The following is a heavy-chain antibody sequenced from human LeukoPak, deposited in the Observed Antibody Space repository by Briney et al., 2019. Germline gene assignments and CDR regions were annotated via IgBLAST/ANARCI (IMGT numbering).Heavy chain of an antibody. D-gene: IGHD5/OR15-5a*01. J-gene: IGHJ4*02. Sequence: SQTLSLTCAISGDSVSSNSASWNWIRQSPSRGLEWLGRTYYRSKWRNDYAVSVKSRITISPDTSKNQFSLKLSSVTAADTAVYYCARPQRYSMYALDYWGQGTLVTVSS. V-gene: IGHV6-1*01. CDR1: GDSVSSNSAS. CDR3: ARPQRYSMYALDY. CDR2: TYYRSKWRN.